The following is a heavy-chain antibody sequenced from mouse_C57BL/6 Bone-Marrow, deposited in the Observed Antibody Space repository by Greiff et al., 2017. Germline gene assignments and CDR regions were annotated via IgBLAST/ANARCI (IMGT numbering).Heavy chain of an antibody. CDR1: GYTFTSYW. J-gene: IGHJ3*01. CDR3: ARGVNTTVKAY. CDR2: IYPASGST. V-gene: IGHV1-55*01. D-gene: IGHD1-1*01. Sequence: QVQLQQPGAELVKPGASVKMSCKASGYTFTSYWITWVKQRPGQGLEWIGDIYPASGSTNYNEKFKSKATLTVDTSSSTAYMQLSSLTSEDSAVYYCARGVNTTVKAYWGQGTLVTVSA.